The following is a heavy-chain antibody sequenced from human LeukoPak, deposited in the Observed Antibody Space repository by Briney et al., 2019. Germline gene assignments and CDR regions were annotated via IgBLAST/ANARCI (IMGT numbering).Heavy chain of an antibody. Sequence: GGSLRLSCIGSGFTFSKTWMMWVRQAPGKGLEWVANINQDGGAISSVDSVKGRFTISRDNAKNSLFLQMHRLRAEDTAIHYCATYVKWAAGDVWGQGTTVSVSS. V-gene: IGHV3-7*01. D-gene: IGHD1-26*01. CDR2: INQDGGAI. CDR1: GFTFSKTW. CDR3: ATYVKWAAGDV. J-gene: IGHJ6*02.